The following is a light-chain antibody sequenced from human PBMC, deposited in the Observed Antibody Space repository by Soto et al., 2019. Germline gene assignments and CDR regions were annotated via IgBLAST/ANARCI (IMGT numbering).Light chain of an antibody. CDR2: DAS. J-gene: IGKJ5*01. V-gene: IGKV3D-20*01. CDR1: ESVSSNQ. Sequence: EVVLTQSPATLSLSPGERAALSCGASESVSSNQLAWYQQKPGLAPRLLIYDASSRASGIPERFSGSGSGTGFSLTISSLEPEDSAVYFCQQYGGLPMTFGQGTRLEIK. CDR3: QQYGGLPMT.